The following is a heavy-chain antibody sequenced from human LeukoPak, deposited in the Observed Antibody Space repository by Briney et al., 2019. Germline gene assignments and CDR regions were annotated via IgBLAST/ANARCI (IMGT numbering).Heavy chain of an antibody. CDR2: ISYDGSNK. J-gene: IGHJ4*02. V-gene: IGHV3-30*18. D-gene: IGHD3-9*01. CDR1: GFTFSSYG. Sequence: GGSLRLSCAASGFTFSSYGMHWVRQAPGKGLERVAVISYDGSNKYYADSVKGRFTISRDNSKNTLYLQMNSLRAEDTAVYYCAKDVYDILTGYTGGPDYWGQGTLVTVSS. CDR3: AKDVYDILTGYTGGPDY.